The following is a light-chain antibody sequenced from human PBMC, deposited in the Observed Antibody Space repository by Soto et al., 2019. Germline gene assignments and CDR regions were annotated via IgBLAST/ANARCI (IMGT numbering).Light chain of an antibody. CDR3: QHYNSYS. V-gene: IGKV3-20*01. CDR1: QSVSSSY. CDR2: GAS. Sequence: EIMLTQSLGTLSLSPGERATLSCRASQSVSSSYLAWYQQKPGQAPRLLIYGASSRATGIPDRFSGSGSGTEFTLTISSLQPDDFATYYCQHYNSYSFGQGTKVDIK. J-gene: IGKJ1*01.